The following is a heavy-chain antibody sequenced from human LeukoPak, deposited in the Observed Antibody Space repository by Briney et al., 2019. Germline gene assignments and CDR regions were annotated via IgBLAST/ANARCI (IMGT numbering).Heavy chain of an antibody. D-gene: IGHD5-24*01. J-gene: IGHJ5*02. Sequence: GGSLRLSCAASGFTFSSYAMHWVRQAPGKGPEWVAVISRDENNKYYADPVKGRFTISRDNSRNTLYLQMDSLRAEDTAVYYCGKVRTWLHLGDPWGQGTLVTVSS. CDR3: GKVRTWLHLGDP. CDR2: ISRDENNK. V-gene: IGHV3-30*18. CDR1: GFTFSSYA.